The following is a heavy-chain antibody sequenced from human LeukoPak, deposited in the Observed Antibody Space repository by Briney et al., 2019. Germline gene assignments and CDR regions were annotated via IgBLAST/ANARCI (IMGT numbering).Heavy chain of an antibody. D-gene: IGHD3-10*01. Sequence: PGGSLRPSCAASGFTFSSYWMSWVRQAPGTGLEWVANINQDGNEKYSVDSVKGRFTVSRDNAKNSLHLEMNSLRADDTGVYYCALSMVRGPFSFYYYGVDVWGPGTAVTVSS. J-gene: IGHJ6*02. CDR2: INQDGNEK. V-gene: IGHV3-7*01. CDR3: ALSMVRGPFSFYYYGVDV. CDR1: GFTFSSYW.